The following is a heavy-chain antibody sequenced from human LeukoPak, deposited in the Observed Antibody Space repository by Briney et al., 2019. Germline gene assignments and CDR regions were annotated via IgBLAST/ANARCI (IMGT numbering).Heavy chain of an antibody. V-gene: IGHV3-11*04. D-gene: IGHD3-3*01. CDR3: ARLAISKPKFINY. Sequence: GGSLRLSCAASGFTFSDYYMSWIRQAPGKGLEWVSYISSSGSTIYYADSVKGRFTISRDNAKNSLYLQMNSLRAEDTAVYYCARLAISKPKFINYWGQGTLVTVSS. J-gene: IGHJ4*02. CDR2: ISSSGSTI. CDR1: GFTFSDYY.